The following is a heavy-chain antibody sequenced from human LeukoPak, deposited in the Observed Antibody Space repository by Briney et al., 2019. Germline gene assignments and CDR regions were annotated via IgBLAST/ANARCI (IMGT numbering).Heavy chain of an antibody. D-gene: IGHD3-10*01. CDR3: ARDESLTMVRGVTIPGAFDI. CDR1: GGSISSYY. J-gene: IGHJ3*02. CDR2: IYTSGST. Sequence: SETLSLTRTFSGGSISSYYWSWIRQPAGKGLEWIGRIYTSGSTNNNPALKSRVTMSVDTSKNQFSLKQSSVTAADTAVYYCARDESLTMVRGVTIPGAFDIWGQGTMVTVSS. V-gene: IGHV4-4*07.